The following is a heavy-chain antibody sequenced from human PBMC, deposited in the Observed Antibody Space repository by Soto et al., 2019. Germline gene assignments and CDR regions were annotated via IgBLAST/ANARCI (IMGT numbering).Heavy chain of an antibody. Sequence: PSETLSLTCTVSGGSISSYYWSWIRQPPGKGLEWIGYIYYSGSTNYNPSLKSRVTISVDTSKNQFSLKLSSVTAADTAVYYCARDRLVKSYYYGMDVWGQGTTVTVS. CDR3: ARDRLVKSYYYGMDV. CDR2: IYYSGST. CDR1: GGSISSYY. J-gene: IGHJ6*02. V-gene: IGHV4-59*01. D-gene: IGHD3-9*01.